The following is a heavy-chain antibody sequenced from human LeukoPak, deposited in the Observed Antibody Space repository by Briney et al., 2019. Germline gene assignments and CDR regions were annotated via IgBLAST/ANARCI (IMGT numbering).Heavy chain of an antibody. J-gene: IGHJ4*02. CDR3: AKDHDKFGELAPPTHY. V-gene: IGHV3-30*18. CDR2: ISYDGSNK. CDR1: GFRFSSYG. Sequence: GGSLRLSCAASGFRFSSYGMHWVRQAPGKGLEWVAVISYDGSNKYYADSVKGRFTISRDNSKNTLYLQMNSLRAEDTAVYYCAKDHDKFGELAPPTHYWGQGTLVTVSS. D-gene: IGHD3-10*01.